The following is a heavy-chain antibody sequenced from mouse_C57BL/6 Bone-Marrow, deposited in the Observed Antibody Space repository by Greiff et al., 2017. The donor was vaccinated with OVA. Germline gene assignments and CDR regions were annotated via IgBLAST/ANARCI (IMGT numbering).Heavy chain of an antibody. Sequence: VQLKESGPELVKPGASVKISCKASGYAFSSSWMNWVKQRPGKGLEWIGRIYPGDGDTNYNGKFKGKATLTADKSSSTAYMQLSSLTSEDSAVYFCASQGYYAMDYWGQGTSVTVSS. CDR1: GYAFSSSW. CDR3: ASQGYYAMDY. CDR2: IYPGDGDT. V-gene: IGHV1-82*01. D-gene: IGHD3-3*01. J-gene: IGHJ4*01.